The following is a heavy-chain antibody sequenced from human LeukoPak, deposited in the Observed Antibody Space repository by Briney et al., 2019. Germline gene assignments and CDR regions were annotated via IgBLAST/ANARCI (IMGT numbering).Heavy chain of an antibody. J-gene: IGHJ4*02. D-gene: IGHD2-2*01. Sequence: GGSLRLSCAASGFSFDTHGMHWVRQAPGKGLEWVSAISGSGGSTYYADSVKGRFTISRDNSKNTLYLQMNSLRAEDTAVYYCAKAYCSSTSCPNPYWGQGTLVTVSS. CDR3: AKAYCSSTSCPNPY. CDR1: GFSFDTHG. V-gene: IGHV3-23*01. CDR2: ISGSGGST.